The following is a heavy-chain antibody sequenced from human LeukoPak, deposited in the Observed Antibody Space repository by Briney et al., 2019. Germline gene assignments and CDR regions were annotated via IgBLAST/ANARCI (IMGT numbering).Heavy chain of an antibody. CDR3: AREGRLRPSHIDY. D-gene: IGHD2-15*01. Sequence: GGSLRLSCAASGFTFSSYSMNWVRQAPGKGLEWVSSISSSGSYIYYADSVKGRFTISRDNAKNSLYLQMNSLRAEDTAVYYCAREGRLRPSHIDYWGQGTLVTVSS. CDR1: GFTFSSYS. J-gene: IGHJ4*02. V-gene: IGHV3-21*01. CDR2: ISSSGSYI.